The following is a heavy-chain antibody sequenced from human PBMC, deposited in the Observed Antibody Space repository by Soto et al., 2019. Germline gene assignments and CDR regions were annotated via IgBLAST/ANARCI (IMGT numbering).Heavy chain of an antibody. CDR2: ISSSGSTI. CDR1: GFTFSSYE. D-gene: IGHD1-1*01. V-gene: IGHV3-48*03. J-gene: IGHJ4*02. CDR3: ARSRNDGFDY. Sequence: GGSLRLSCAASGFTFSSYEMNWVRQAPGKGLEWVSYISSSGSTIYYADSVKGRFTISRDNAKNSLYLQMNSLRAEDTAVYYCARSRNDGFDYWGQGTLVTVSS.